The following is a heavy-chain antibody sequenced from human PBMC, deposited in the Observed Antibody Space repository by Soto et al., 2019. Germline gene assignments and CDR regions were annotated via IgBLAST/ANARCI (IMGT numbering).Heavy chain of an antibody. J-gene: IGHJ6*02. CDR3: AKDRHYYDYYGMDV. CDR2: ISYDGNNK. V-gene: IGHV3-30*18. Sequence: AAECTCRGHGGHRIIKKTGKGLEWVAVISYDGNNKYYADSVKGRFTTSRDNSKNTLYLQMNSLRAEDTAVYYRAKDRHYYDYYGMDVWGQGTTVTVSS. CDR1: ECTCRGHG.